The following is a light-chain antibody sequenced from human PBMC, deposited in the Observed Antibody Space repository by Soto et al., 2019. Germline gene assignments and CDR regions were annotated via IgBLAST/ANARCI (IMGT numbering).Light chain of an antibody. CDR3: KQCGSSST. CDR1: QSVRGKN. J-gene: IGKJ5*01. Sequence: EIVMTQSQATLSFSPVQISTLSLLASQSVRGKNLAWYQQKPGQAPRLLIFGASSRATGIPDRFSGSGSGTDFTLTISRLEPEDFAVYYCKQCGSSSTCGKGKRREIK. CDR2: GAS. V-gene: IGKV3-20*01.